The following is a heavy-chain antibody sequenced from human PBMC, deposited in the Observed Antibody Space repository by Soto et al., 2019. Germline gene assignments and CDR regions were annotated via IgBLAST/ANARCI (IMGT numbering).Heavy chain of an antibody. D-gene: IGHD3-22*01. Sequence: HPGGSLRLSCAASGFTFSSYAMSWVRQAPGKGLEWVSAISGSGGSTYYADSVKGRFTISRDNSKNTLYLQMNSLRAEDTAVYYCAKVRGSYYYDSSGRGSLDYWGQGTLVTVSS. J-gene: IGHJ4*02. CDR2: ISGSGGST. CDR1: GFTFSSYA. CDR3: AKVRGSYYYDSSGRGSLDY. V-gene: IGHV3-23*01.